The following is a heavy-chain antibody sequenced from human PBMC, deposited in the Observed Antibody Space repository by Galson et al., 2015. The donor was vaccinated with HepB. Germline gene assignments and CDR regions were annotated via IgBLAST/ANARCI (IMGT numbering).Heavy chain of an antibody. Sequence: SVKVSCKASGGTFSSYAISWVRQAPGQGLEWMGGIIPIFGTANYAQKFQGRVTITADESTSTAYMELSSLRSEDTAVYYCARDLNPAIVPAAIQEDAFDIWGQGTMVTVSS. D-gene: IGHD2-2*01. CDR3: ARDLNPAIVPAAIQEDAFDI. CDR1: GGTFSSYA. J-gene: IGHJ3*02. V-gene: IGHV1-69*13. CDR2: IIPIFGTA.